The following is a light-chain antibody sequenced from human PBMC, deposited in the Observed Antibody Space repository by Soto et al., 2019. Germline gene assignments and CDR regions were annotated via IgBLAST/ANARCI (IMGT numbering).Light chain of an antibody. CDR1: SGDVGAFNY. CDR3: SSPTKNVAWV. Sequence: QSALTQPASVSGSPGQSITISCTGTSGDVGAFNYISWYQQHPGKAPKLLTYEVSYRPSGVSNRFSGSKSGNTASLTISGLQPEYEADYYCSSPTKNVAWVFGGGTKLTVL. J-gene: IGLJ3*02. CDR2: EVS. V-gene: IGLV2-14*01.